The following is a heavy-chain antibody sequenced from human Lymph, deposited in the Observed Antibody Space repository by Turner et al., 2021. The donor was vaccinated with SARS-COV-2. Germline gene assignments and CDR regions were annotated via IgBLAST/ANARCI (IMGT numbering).Heavy chain of an antibody. CDR2: IHPNSGGT. CDR3: ARSRDLQSMVRGVDPFDY. CDR1: RSTLTGYY. V-gene: IGHV1-2*02. Sequence: QLQLVQSGAEVTKPWASVIVSCKASRSTLTGYYMHWVRQAPGQGLEWMGWIHPNSGGTNYAQKFQGRVTMTRDTSISTAYMDLSRLRSDDTAMYYCARSRDLQSMVRGVDPFDYWGQGTLVTVSS. D-gene: IGHD3-10*01. J-gene: IGHJ4*02.